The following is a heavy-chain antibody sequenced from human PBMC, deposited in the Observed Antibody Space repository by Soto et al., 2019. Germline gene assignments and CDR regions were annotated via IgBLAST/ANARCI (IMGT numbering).Heavy chain of an antibody. D-gene: IGHD3-3*01. Sequence: QVQLVQSGAEVKKPGASVKVSCKASGYTFTSYDINWVRQATGQGLEWMGWMNPNSGNTGYAQKFQGRVTMTRNTSISTAYMELSSLRSEDTAVYYCARGDYDFWSGYQYNWFDPWGQGTLVTVSS. J-gene: IGHJ5*02. V-gene: IGHV1-8*01. CDR1: GYTFTSYD. CDR3: ARGDYDFWSGYQYNWFDP. CDR2: MNPNSGNT.